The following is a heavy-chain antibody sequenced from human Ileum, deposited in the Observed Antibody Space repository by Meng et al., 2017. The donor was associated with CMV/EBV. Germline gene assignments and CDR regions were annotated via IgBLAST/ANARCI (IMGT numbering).Heavy chain of an antibody. Sequence: QVQLVQSGAEVRKPGASLKVSCKASGYTFINYYIHWVRQAPRQGLEWMGKISPRDSDTSYTQEFQGRVTMTRDTSTSTVYMELSGLKSDDTAVYYCGRVYWGSLGTFDYWGQGTLVTVSS. CDR2: ISPRDSDT. CDR1: GYTFINYY. V-gene: IGHV1-46*01. J-gene: IGHJ4*02. D-gene: IGHD7-27*01. CDR3: GRVYWGSLGTFDY.